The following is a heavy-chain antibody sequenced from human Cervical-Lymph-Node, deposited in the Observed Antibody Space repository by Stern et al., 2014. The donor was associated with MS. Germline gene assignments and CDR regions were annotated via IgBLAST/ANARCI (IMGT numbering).Heavy chain of an antibody. V-gene: IGHV3-48*01. Sequence: EVQLVESGGGLVQPGGSLGLSCATSGFTFSSSSMNWVRQAPGKGLEWVSYIRSSGGPTYYADSVKGRFTISRDNAGNSLYLQMNSLRAEDTAVYFCVRDPEALDYWGQGTLVTVSS. CDR2: IRSSGGPT. J-gene: IGHJ4*02. CDR3: VRDPEALDY. CDR1: GFTFSSSS. D-gene: IGHD1-14*01.